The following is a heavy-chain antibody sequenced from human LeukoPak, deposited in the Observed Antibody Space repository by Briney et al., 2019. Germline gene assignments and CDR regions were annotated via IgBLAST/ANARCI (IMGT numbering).Heavy chain of an antibody. CDR2: IYSGGST. Sequence: PGGSLRLSCAASGFTVSSNYMSWARQAPGKGLEWVSVIYSGGSTYYADSAKGRFTISRDNSKNTLYLQMNSLRAEDTAVYYCARHRGYCSSTSCYPYYFDYWGQGTLVTVSS. J-gene: IGHJ4*02. CDR3: ARHRGYCSSTSCYPYYFDY. V-gene: IGHV3-66*04. CDR1: GFTVSSNY. D-gene: IGHD2-2*01.